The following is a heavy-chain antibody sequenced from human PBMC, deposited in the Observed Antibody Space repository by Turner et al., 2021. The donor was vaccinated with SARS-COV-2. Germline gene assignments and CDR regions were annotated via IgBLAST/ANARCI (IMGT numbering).Heavy chain of an antibody. V-gene: IGHV1-46*01. Sequence: MHWVRQAPGQGLEWMGIINPSGDSTSYAQKFQGRVTMTRDTSISTAYMELSRLTSDDTAVYYCARDRRLDCSGGSCPGFDPWGQGTLVTVSS. CDR3: ARDRRLDCSGGSCPGFDP. CDR2: INPSGDST. D-gene: IGHD2-15*01. J-gene: IGHJ5*02.